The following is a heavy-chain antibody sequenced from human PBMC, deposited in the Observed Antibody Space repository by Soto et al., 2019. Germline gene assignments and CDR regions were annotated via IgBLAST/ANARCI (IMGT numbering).Heavy chain of an antibody. D-gene: IGHD1-7*01. Sequence: GGSLRLSCAASGFTFSSYAMSWVRQAPGKGLEWVSAISGSGGSTYYADSVKGRFTISRDNSKNTLYLQMNSLRAEDTAVYYCEKDVLELRFGGFDYWGQGTLVTVSS. CDR3: EKDVLELRFGGFDY. J-gene: IGHJ4*02. CDR1: GFTFSSYA. V-gene: IGHV3-23*01. CDR2: ISGSGGST.